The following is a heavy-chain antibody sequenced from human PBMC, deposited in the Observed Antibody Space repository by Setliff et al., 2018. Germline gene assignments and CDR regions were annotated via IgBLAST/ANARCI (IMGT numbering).Heavy chain of an antibody. Sequence: GGSLRLSCAASGLPFSISSMHWVRQAPGKGLEWVSSISDSSFHIYYSDSVRGRFTISRDNAKNSLYLQMNRLRADDTAVYYCARPGRSNYWDSFDYWGQGTLVTVSS. CDR1: GLPFSISS. J-gene: IGHJ4*02. V-gene: IGHV3-21*01. CDR2: ISDSSFHI. CDR3: ARPGRSNYWDSFDY. D-gene: IGHD3-10*01.